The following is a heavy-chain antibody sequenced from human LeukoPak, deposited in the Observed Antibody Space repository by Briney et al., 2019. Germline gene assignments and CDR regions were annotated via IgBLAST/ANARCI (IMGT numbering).Heavy chain of an antibody. CDR3: ARDHSSGWLEFDY. CDR2: MNPNSGNT. CDR1: GYTFTGYY. J-gene: IGHJ4*02. D-gene: IGHD6-19*01. Sequence: ASVKVSCKASGYTFTGYYMHWVRQDPGQGLEWMGWMNPNSGNTGYAQKFQGRVTITRNTSISTAYMELSSLRSEDTAVYYCARDHSSGWLEFDYWGQGTLVTVSS. V-gene: IGHV1-8*03.